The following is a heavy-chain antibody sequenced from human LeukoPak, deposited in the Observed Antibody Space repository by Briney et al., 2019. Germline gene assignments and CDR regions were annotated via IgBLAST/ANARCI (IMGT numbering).Heavy chain of an antibody. CDR3: TRGDLVGVTGRAYQH. V-gene: IGHV3-7*01. CDR1: GFTFRSYE. J-gene: IGHJ1*01. Sequence: GGSLRLSCEDSGFTFRSYEMNWVRQAPGKGLEWVANIKQDGSEKYYMDSVKGRFTISRDNAKNSLYLQMNSLRAEDTAVYYCTRGDLVGVTGRAYQHWGQGTLATVSS. D-gene: IGHD1-26*01. CDR2: IKQDGSEK.